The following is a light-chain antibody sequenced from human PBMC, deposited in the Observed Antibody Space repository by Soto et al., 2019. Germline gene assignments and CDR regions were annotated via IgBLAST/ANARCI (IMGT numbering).Light chain of an antibody. Sequence: QSALTQPPSASGSPGQSVTISCTGTSSDVGGYNLVSWYQQHPGKAPKLLIYEVSERPSGVPDRFSGSKSGNTASLTVSGLKSEDEADYYCTSYADSQNYVFGTGTKVTVL. J-gene: IGLJ1*01. CDR3: TSYADSQNYV. V-gene: IGLV2-8*01. CDR2: EVS. CDR1: SSDVGGYNL.